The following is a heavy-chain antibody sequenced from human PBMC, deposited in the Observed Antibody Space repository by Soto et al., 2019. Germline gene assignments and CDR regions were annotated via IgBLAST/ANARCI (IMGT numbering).Heavy chain of an antibody. CDR3: ARAAGMVALDY. J-gene: IGHJ4*02. CDR2: MNAGNGNT. D-gene: IGHD5-18*01. Sequence: QVQLVQSGAEEKKPGASVKVSCKASGYIFSRNDIHWVRQAPGQRLEWMGWMNAGNGNTRYSREFQARVTFTRDTAASTGYMELSSLRSEDTAVYDCARAAGMVALDYWGQGTLVTVSS. V-gene: IGHV1-3*05. CDR1: GYIFSRND.